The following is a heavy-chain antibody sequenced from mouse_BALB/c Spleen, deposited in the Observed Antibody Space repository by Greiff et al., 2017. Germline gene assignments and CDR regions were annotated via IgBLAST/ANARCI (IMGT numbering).Heavy chain of an antibody. D-gene: IGHD1-1*01. CDR3: ASSNSTPGDLDY. V-gene: IGHV1-74*01. CDR1: GFTFTSSW. J-gene: IGHJ2*01. CDR2: IDPSDSET. Sequence: VQLQQPGAELVRPGASVKLSCKASGFTFTSSWMNWVKQRPEQGLEWIGRIDPSDSETNYKQKFKDKAILTVDTSSSTAYMHLSSLSSEDSADYYCASSNSTPGDLDYWGQGTTLTVSS.